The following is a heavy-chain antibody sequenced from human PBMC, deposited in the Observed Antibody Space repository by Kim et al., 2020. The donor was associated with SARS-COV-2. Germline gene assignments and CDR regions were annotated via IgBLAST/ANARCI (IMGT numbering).Heavy chain of an antibody. CDR2: IYYSGST. V-gene: IGHV4-31*03. CDR3: ARVLGGYSSSEVLDY. D-gene: IGHD6-6*01. CDR1: GGSISSGGYY. Sequence: SETLSLTCTVSGGSISSGGYYWSWIRQHPGKGLEWIGYIYYSGSTYYNPSLKSRVTISVDTSKNQFSLKLSSVTAADTAVYYCARVLGGYSSSEVLDYWGQGTLVTVSS. J-gene: IGHJ4*02.